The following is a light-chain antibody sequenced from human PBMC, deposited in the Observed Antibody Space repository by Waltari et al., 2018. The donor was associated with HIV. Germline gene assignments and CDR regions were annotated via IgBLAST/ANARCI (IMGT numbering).Light chain of an antibody. Sequence: QSALTQPPSASGSLGQSVTISCTATSSGVGGFTYVSWYQHHPGKAPKLIIYEVTKRPLGVPDRFSGSKSGNTASLTVSGLQAEDEADYYCSSYAGSKVFGGGTKLTVL. CDR3: SSYAGSKV. J-gene: IGLJ2*01. CDR1: SSGVGGFTY. V-gene: IGLV2-8*01. CDR2: EVT.